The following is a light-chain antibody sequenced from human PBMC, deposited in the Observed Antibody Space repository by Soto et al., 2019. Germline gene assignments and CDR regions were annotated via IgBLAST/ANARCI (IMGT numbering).Light chain of an antibody. Sequence: IQMTQSPSTLSASVGYRVTITCLSSQIISRWLSWYHQKPGTGPNLLIYDASNLQSGVPSRFSASGSGPELTLTISSLQPDDSATYYCQQYNSYSWTFGQATKV. CDR2: DAS. J-gene: IGKJ1*01. CDR1: QIISRW. V-gene: IGKV1-5*01. CDR3: QQYNSYSWT.